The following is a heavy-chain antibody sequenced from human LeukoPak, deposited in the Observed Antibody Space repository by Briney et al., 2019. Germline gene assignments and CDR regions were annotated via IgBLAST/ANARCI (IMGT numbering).Heavy chain of an antibody. CDR2: MNPNSGNT. V-gene: IGHV1-8*01. Sequence: ASVKVSCKAPGYTFTSYDINWVRQATGQGLEWMGWMNPNSGNTGYAQKFQGRVTMTRNTSISTAYMELSSLRSEDTAVYYCARGRGRIAARISNWFDPWGQGTLVTVSS. D-gene: IGHD6-6*01. CDR3: ARGRGRIAARISNWFDP. J-gene: IGHJ5*02. CDR1: GYTFTSYD.